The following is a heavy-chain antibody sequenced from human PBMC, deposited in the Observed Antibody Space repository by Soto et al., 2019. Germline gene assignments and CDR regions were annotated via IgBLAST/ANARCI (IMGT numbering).Heavy chain of an antibody. D-gene: IGHD2-15*01. Sequence: EVQLVESGGGLVKPGGSLSLSCAASGFTFSNVWMSWVRQAPGKGLEWVGRIKRRADGGTTDYATPVRGRFTVSRDDSKNTLYLQMNSLITEDTAVYYCTAGYCSGGSCYSFVYWGQGTLVTVSS. CDR2: IKRRADGGTT. J-gene: IGHJ4*02. CDR3: TAGYCSGGSCYSFVY. V-gene: IGHV3-15*01. CDR1: GFTFSNVW.